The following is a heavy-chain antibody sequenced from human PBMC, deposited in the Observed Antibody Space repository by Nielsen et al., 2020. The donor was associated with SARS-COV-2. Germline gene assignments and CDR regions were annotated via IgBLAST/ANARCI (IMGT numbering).Heavy chain of an antibody. J-gene: IGHJ4*02. V-gene: IGHV3-30*04. CDR1: GFTFSSYA. Sequence: SCAASGFTFSSYAMHWVRQAPGKGLEWVAVISYDGSNKYYADSVKGRFTISRDNSKNTLYLQMNSLRAEDTAVYYCARESYYYGSGSYYKAIGYWGQGTLVTVSS. D-gene: IGHD3-10*01. CDR2: ISYDGSNK. CDR3: ARESYYYGSGSYYKAIGY.